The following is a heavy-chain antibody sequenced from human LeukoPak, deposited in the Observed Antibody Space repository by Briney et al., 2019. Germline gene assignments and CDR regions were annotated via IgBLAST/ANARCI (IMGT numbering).Heavy chain of an antibody. CDR1: GFTLSSYE. Sequence: GGSLRLSCTVSGFTLSSYEMNWVRQAPGKGLEWVSYISSSGSTIYYADSVKGRFTISRDNAKNSLYLQMNSLRAEDTAVYYCARDRKQLVGYYYYYYMDVWGKGTTVTVSS. V-gene: IGHV3-48*03. CDR2: ISSSGSTI. CDR3: ARDRKQLVGYYYYYYMDV. J-gene: IGHJ6*03. D-gene: IGHD6-6*01.